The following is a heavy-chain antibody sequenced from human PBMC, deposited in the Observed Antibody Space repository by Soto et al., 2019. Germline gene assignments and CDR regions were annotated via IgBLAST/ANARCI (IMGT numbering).Heavy chain of an antibody. V-gene: IGHV1-69*12. J-gene: IGHJ2*01. CDR2: IIPIFGTA. Sequence: QVQLVQSGAEVKKPGSSVKVSCKASGGTFSSYAISWVRQAPGQGLEWMGGIIPIFGTANYAQKFQGRVTITADESTSTAYMELSSLRSEDTAVYYCVREVREVVTPRYFDLWGRGTLVTVSS. CDR3: VREVREVVTPRYFDL. D-gene: IGHD2-21*02. CDR1: GGTFSSYA.